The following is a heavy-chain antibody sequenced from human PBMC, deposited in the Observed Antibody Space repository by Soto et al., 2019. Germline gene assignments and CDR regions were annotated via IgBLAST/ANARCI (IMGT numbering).Heavy chain of an antibody. V-gene: IGHV1-18*01. Sequence: ASVKVSCKASGYTFTSYGISWVRQAPGQGLEWMGWISAYSGNTNYAQKLQGRVTMTTDTSTSTAYMELRCVISDDTAVYYCARVNCSGGSCYSFIPRFDPWGQGTLVTVSS. CDR1: GYTFTSYG. CDR2: ISAYSGNT. D-gene: IGHD2-15*01. CDR3: ARVNCSGGSCYSFIPRFDP. J-gene: IGHJ5*02.